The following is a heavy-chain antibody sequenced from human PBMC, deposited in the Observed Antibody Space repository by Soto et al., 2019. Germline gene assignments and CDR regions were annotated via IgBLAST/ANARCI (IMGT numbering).Heavy chain of an antibody. CDR1: GYTFTSYG. CDR3: ARVDPAARYCSSTSCYRSFDY. J-gene: IGHJ4*02. V-gene: IGHV1-18*04. Sequence: ASVKVSCKASGYTFTSYGISWVRQAPGQGLEWMGWISAYNGNTNYAQKLQGRVTMTTDTSTSTAYMELRSLRSDDTAVYYCARVDPAARYCSSTSCYRSFDYWGQGTLVTVSS. CDR2: ISAYNGNT. D-gene: IGHD2-2*01.